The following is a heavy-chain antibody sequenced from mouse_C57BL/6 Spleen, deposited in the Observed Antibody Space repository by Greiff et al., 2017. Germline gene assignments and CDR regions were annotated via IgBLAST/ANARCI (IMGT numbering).Heavy chain of an antibody. Sequence: QVQLQQPGTELVKPGASVKLSCKASGYTFTSYWMHWVKQRPGQGLEWIGNINPSTGGTNYNEKFKSKATLTVDKSSSTAYMQLSSLTSEDSAVYYCARERYWYGYDGEYAMDYWGQGTSVTVSS. CDR2: INPSTGGT. D-gene: IGHD2-2*01. J-gene: IGHJ4*01. CDR1: GYTFTSYW. V-gene: IGHV1-53*01. CDR3: ARERYWYGYDGEYAMDY.